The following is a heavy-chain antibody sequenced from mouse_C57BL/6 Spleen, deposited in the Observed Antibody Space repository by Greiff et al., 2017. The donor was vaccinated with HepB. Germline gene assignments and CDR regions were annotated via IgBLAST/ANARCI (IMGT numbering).Heavy chain of an antibody. J-gene: IGHJ4*01. Sequence: VHVKQSVAELVRPGASVKLSCTASGFNIKNTYMHWVKQRPEQGLEWIGRIDPANGNTKYAPKFQGKATITADTSSNTAYLQLSSLTSEDTAIYYCARYIYYDYDVDYAMDYWGQGTSVTVSS. D-gene: IGHD2-4*01. CDR3: ARYIYYDYDVDYAMDY. CDR2: IDPANGNT. CDR1: GFNIKNTY. V-gene: IGHV14-3*01.